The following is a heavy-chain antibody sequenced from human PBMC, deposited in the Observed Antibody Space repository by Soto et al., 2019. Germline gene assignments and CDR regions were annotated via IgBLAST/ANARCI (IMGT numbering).Heavy chain of an antibody. Sequence: GASVKVSCKASGYTFTGYYMHWVRQAPGQGLEWMGWINPNSGGTNYAQKFQGWVTMTRDTSISTAYMEPSRLRSDDTAVYYCARELLLLNYDYVWGSYRPHYYYYGMDVWGQGTTVTVSS. V-gene: IGHV1-2*04. CDR1: GYTFTGYY. D-gene: IGHD3-16*02. J-gene: IGHJ6*02. CDR3: ARELLLLNYDYVWGSYRPHYYYYGMDV. CDR2: INPNSGGT.